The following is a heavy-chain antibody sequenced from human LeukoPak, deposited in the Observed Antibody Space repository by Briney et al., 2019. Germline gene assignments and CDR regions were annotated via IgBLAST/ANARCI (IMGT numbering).Heavy chain of an antibody. CDR3: ARHKIAVVSMDV. J-gene: IGHJ6*03. D-gene: IGHD6-19*01. V-gene: IGHV4-39*01. CDR2: IYYSGST. Sequence: SETLSLTCTVSGGSISSSSYYWGWIRQPPGKGLEWIGSIYYSGSTYYNPSLKGRVTISVDTSKNQFSLKLSSVTAADTAVYYCARHKIAVVSMDVWGKGTTVTVSS. CDR1: GGSISSSSYY.